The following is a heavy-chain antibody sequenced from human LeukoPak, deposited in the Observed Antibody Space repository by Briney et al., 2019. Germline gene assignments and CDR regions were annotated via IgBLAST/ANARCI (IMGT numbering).Heavy chain of an antibody. Sequence: PGGSLRLSCAASGFTFSSYAMSWVRQAPGKGLEWVSAISGSGGSTYYADSVKGRFTISRDNSKNTLYLQMNSLRAEDTAVYYCARGRYSSGWRFSDAFDIWGQGTMVTVSS. CDR1: GFTFSSYA. D-gene: IGHD6-19*01. CDR3: ARGRYSSGWRFSDAFDI. V-gene: IGHV3-23*01. J-gene: IGHJ3*02. CDR2: ISGSGGST.